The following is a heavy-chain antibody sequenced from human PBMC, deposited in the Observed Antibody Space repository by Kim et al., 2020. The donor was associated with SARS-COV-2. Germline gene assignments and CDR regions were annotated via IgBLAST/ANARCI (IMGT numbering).Heavy chain of an antibody. CDR3: ARGAEGYSSGWPLDY. J-gene: IGHJ4*02. D-gene: IGHD6-19*01. V-gene: IGHV4-59*09. Sequence: PSLKSRVTISGDTSKNQFSLKLSSVTAADTAVYYCARGAEGYSSGWPLDYWGQGTLVTVSS.